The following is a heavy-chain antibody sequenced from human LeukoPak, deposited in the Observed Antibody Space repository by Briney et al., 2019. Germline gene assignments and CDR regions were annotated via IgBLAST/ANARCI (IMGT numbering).Heavy chain of an antibody. V-gene: IGHV4-59*12. Sequence: PSETLSLTCTVSGGSISNYFWSWIRQPPGNGLEWIGYIYYSGNTNYNPSLKSRATMSVDTSKNQFSLRLSSVTAADTAVYYCARDEMYSSGWYYFDYWGQGTLVTVSS. J-gene: IGHJ4*02. CDR3: ARDEMYSSGWYYFDY. CDR2: IYYSGNT. D-gene: IGHD6-19*01. CDR1: GGSISNYF.